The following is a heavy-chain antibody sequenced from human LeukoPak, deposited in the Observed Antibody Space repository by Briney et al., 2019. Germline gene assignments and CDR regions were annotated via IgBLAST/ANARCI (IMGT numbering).Heavy chain of an antibody. Sequence: ASVTVSCTASGYTFTDYNLHWVRQAPGEGVEWMGWINPKSGGTKFAQKHQGGVTMTADTSIDTAYLELSNLKSDDTAIYYCARSSSGWPLYFDCWGQGTLVTVSS. D-gene: IGHD6-19*01. CDR1: GYTFTDYN. V-gene: IGHV1-2*02. J-gene: IGHJ4*02. CDR3: ARSSSGWPLYFDC. CDR2: INPKSGGT.